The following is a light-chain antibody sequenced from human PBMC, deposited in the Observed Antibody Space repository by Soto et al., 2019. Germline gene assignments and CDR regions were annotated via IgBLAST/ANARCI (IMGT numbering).Light chain of an antibody. CDR3: QQYNNWPLT. J-gene: IGKJ4*01. CDR2: DAS. V-gene: IGKV3-15*01. Sequence: EIVLTQSPATLSVSPGERATLSCRASQTVSSNLAWYQQKPGQAPRLLIYDASTRATGIPVRFRGSGSGTDFTLTISSLQSEDFAVYYCQQYNNWPLTFGGGTKVDIK. CDR1: QTVSSN.